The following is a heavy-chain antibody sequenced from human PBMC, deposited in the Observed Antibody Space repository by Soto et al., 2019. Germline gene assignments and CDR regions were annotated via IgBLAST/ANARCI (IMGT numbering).Heavy chain of an antibody. D-gene: IGHD3-10*01. J-gene: IGHJ5*02. CDR1: GGSISSYY. V-gene: IGHV4-59*01. CDR2: IYNGGST. CDR3: AKDGSGTYLNWFDP. Sequence: TSETLSLTCTVSGGSISSYYWSWIRQHPGKGLEWIGFIYNGGSTNYNPSLKSRVTISVDTSKNQFSLKLTSLTAADTAVYYCAKDGSGTYLNWFDPWGQGTLVTVSS.